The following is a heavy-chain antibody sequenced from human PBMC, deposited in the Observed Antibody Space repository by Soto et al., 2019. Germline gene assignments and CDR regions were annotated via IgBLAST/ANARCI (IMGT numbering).Heavy chain of an antibody. CDR2: MNLDTGGT. CDR3: ATIHRSSTSRGSDFDP. J-gene: IGHJ5*02. Sequence: ASVKVSCKASGYRFTTHYIHWVRQAPGQGLEWMGRMNLDTGGTTYAQKFQGRVTMTRDTSINTAYMEVSSVKSDDTAVYYCATIHRSSTSRGSDFDPWGQGTQVTVSS. CDR1: GYRFTTHY. V-gene: IGHV1-2*06. D-gene: IGHD6-13*01.